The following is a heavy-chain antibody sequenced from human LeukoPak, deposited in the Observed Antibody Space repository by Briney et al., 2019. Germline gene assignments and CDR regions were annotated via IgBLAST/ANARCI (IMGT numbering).Heavy chain of an antibody. CDR2: INRDGSEK. V-gene: IGHV3-7*01. D-gene: IGHD3-22*01. CDR1: GFTFMSYC. CDR3: ARDYYDSSGPLGDAYDV. Sequence: GGSLRLSCAASGFTFMSYCMTWVRQSPGKGLEWVASINRDGSEKYYVDSVKGRFTISRDNSLYLQMNSLRVEDTAIYYCARDYYDSSGPLGDAYDVWGQGTMVTVSS. J-gene: IGHJ3*01.